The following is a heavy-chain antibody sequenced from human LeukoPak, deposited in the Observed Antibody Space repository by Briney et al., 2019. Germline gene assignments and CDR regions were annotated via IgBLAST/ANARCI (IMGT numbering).Heavy chain of an antibody. CDR2: ISGYNGNT. CDR1: GGTFSSYA. D-gene: IGHD6-13*01. Sequence: ASVKVSCKASGGTFSSYAVSWVRQAPGQGLEWMGWISGYNGNTNYAQKLQGRVTMTTDTSTNTAYLELRSLRSDDTAEYYCARDNRGSSWYPDYWGQGTLVTVSS. V-gene: IGHV1-18*01. J-gene: IGHJ4*02. CDR3: ARDNRGSSWYPDY.